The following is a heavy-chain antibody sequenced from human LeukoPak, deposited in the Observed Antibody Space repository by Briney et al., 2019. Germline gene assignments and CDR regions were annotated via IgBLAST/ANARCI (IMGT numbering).Heavy chain of an antibody. CDR2: IYYSGDT. V-gene: IGHV4-59*08. D-gene: IGHD3-3*01. CDR3: ARRRGNFWSDYYAFDY. CDR1: GGSINNHY. Sequence: PSETLSLTCTVSGGSINNHYWSWIRHPPGKGLEWIRYIYYSGDTNYSPSLTSRVTISLDTSQHQFSLKLSSVTAADTAVYYCARRRGNFWSDYYAFDYWGLGTLVTVSS. J-gene: IGHJ4*02.